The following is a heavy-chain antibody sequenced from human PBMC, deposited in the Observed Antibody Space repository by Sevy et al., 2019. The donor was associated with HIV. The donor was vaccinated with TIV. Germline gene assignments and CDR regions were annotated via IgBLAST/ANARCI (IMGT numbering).Heavy chain of an antibody. V-gene: IGHV3-30-3*01. CDR1: GFTFSSYA. CDR3: ARDQHDYAGNFRTDCFDP. CDR2: ISYEGSNK. Sequence: GGSLRLSCAASGFTFSSYAIHWVRQAPGKGLEWVAFISYEGSNKYYADSLKGRFTISRDNSKKTLYLQMNGLRAEDTAVHYCARDQHDYAGNFRTDCFDPWGQGTLVTVSS. J-gene: IGHJ5*02. D-gene: IGHD4-17*01.